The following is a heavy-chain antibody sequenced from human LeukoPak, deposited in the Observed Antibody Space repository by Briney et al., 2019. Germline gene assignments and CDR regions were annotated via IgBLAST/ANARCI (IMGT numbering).Heavy chain of an antibody. CDR3: ARVLDLSKRGLDAFDI. CDR1: GGSINGYY. J-gene: IGHJ3*02. D-gene: IGHD3-16*01. V-gene: IGHV4-59*01. CDR2: FYSSGST. Sequence: PSETLSLTCTVSGGSINGYYWCWMRQPPGKGLEWIGNFYSSGSTNYNPSLKSRVTISVDTSKKQFSLKLSSATAADTAVYYCARVLDLSKRGLDAFDIWGQGTMVTVSS.